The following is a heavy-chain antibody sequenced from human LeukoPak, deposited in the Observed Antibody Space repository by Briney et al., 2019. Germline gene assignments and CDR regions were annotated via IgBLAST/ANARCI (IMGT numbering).Heavy chain of an antibody. CDR1: GYTFTGYY. CDR3: ARDRNYYDSSGYYYY. D-gene: IGHD3-22*01. Sequence: ASVKVSCKASGYTFTGYYMHWVRQAPGQGLEWMGWISPNSGGTNYAQKFQGRVTMTRDTSISTAYMELSRLRSDDTAVYYCARDRNYYDSSGYYYYWGQGTLVTVSS. J-gene: IGHJ4*02. V-gene: IGHV1-2*02. CDR2: ISPNSGGT.